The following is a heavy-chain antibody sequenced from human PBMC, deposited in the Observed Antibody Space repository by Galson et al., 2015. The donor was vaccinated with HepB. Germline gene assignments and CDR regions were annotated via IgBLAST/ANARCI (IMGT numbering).Heavy chain of an antibody. V-gene: IGHV1-69*06. CDR1: GGTFSSYA. CDR3: ARGSFPYSSSRYPFDY. Sequence: SVKVSCKASGGTFSSYAISWVRQAPGQGLEWMGGIIPIFGTANYAQKFQGRVTITADKSTSTAYMELSSLRSEDTAVYYCARGSFPYSSSRYPFDYWGQGTLVTVSS. D-gene: IGHD6-13*01. CDR2: IIPIFGTA. J-gene: IGHJ4*02.